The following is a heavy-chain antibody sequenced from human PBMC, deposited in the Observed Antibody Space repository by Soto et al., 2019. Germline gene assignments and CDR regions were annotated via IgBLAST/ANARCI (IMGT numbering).Heavy chain of an antibody. Sequence: PGESLKISCKGSGYNFSGYWIAWVRQMPGKGLELMGIIYPSDSDTRYRPSFQGQVTISADKSISSAYLQWSSLRASDTAMYYCAREGGSTRTFDYWGQGTPVTVSS. V-gene: IGHV5-51*01. CDR3: AREGGSTRTFDY. CDR2: IYPSDSDT. CDR1: GYNFSGYW. J-gene: IGHJ4*02. D-gene: IGHD1-1*01.